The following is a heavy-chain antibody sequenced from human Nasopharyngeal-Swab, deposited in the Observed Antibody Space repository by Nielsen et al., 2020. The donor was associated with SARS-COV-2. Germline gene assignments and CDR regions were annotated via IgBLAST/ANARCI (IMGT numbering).Heavy chain of an antibody. Sequence: ASVKVSCKASGYTFTSYGISWVRQAPGQGLEWMGWISAYNGNTNYAQKLQGRVTMTTDTSTSTAYMELRSLRSDDTAVYYCARQKGSGYYYVGGWFDPWGQGTLVTVSS. CDR2: ISAYNGNT. D-gene: IGHD3-22*01. CDR3: ARQKGSGYYYVGGWFDP. V-gene: IGHV1-18*01. CDR1: GYTFTSYG. J-gene: IGHJ5*02.